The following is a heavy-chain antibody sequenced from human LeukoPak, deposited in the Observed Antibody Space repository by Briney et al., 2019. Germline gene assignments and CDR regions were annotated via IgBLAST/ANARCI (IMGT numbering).Heavy chain of an antibody. CDR2: IKQDGSEK. J-gene: IGHJ4*02. V-gene: IGHV3-7*03. D-gene: IGHD3-10*01. CDR3: ARLWFGVYFDY. CDR1: GFTFSSYW. Sequence: GGSLRLSCAASGFTFSSYWMSWVRQAPGKGLEWVANIKQDGSEKYYADSVKGRFTISRDNAKNSLYLQMNSLRAEDTAVYYCARLWFGVYFDYWGQGTLVTVSS.